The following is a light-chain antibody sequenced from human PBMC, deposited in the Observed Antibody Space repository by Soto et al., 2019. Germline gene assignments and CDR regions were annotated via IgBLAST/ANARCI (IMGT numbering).Light chain of an antibody. V-gene: IGLV2-14*03. Sequence: QSALTQPASVSASPGQSITISCTGTSSDVGGYNYVSWFQQHPGKAPQLMIYEVSNRPSGVSNRFSGYKSGNTASLTISGLQAEDEADYYCSSYTNNRTVVFGGGTKVTVL. J-gene: IGLJ3*02. CDR1: SSDVGGYNY. CDR2: EVS. CDR3: SSYTNNRTVV.